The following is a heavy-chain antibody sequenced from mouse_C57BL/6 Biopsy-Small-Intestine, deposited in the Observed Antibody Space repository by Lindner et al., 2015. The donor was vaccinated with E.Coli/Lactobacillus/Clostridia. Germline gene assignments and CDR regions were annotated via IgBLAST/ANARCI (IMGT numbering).Heavy chain of an antibody. CDR2: INPYNGGT. J-gene: IGHJ2*01. CDR3: TRTGYGYEGFDY. D-gene: IGHD2-2*01. Sequence: VQLQESGPVLVKPGASVKMSCKASGFTFTDYYINWVRQSHGKSLEWIGVINPYNGGTSYNQKFKGKATLTVVKSSNTAFMEFNSLTSDDSVVYHCTRTGYGYEGFDYWGQGTTLTVSS. CDR1: GFTFTDYY. V-gene: IGHV1-19*01.